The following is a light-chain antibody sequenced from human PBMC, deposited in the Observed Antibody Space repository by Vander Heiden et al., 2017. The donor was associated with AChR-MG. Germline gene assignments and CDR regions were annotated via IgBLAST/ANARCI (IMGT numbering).Light chain of an antibody. V-gene: IGKV4-1*01. CDR1: QSLLYSSNNKNY. CDR2: WAA. CDR3: HQYYSTLT. J-gene: IGKJ2*01. Sequence: DVVMTQSPDSLAVSLGERATINCKSSQSLLYSSNNKNYLAWYQQKPGQPPKLLISWAATRESGVPDRFSGSGSGTDFTLTISNLQAEDVAVYYCHQYYSTLTFGQGTKLEIK.